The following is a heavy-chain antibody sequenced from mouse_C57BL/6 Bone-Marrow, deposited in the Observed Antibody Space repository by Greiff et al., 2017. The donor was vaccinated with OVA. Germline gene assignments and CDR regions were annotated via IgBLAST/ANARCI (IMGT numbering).Heavy chain of an antibody. CDR2: IWGGGGT. Sequence: VQLQQSGPGLVAPSQSLSLTCTVSGFSLTSYGVDWVRQPPGEGLEGLGVIWGGGGTNYNSAPMSRLSISTDNSTSQVFLQINSLQTDATAMYYGAKEGGYYGYFDVWGTGTTVTVSS. CDR3: AKEGGYYGYFDV. CDR1: GFSLTSYG. V-gene: IGHV2-9*01. D-gene: IGHD2-2*01. J-gene: IGHJ1*03.